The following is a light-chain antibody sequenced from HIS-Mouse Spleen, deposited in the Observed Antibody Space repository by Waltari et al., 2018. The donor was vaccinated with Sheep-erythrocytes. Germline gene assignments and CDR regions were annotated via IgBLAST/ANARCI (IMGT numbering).Light chain of an antibody. CDR3: CSYAGSYTWV. J-gene: IGLJ3*02. Sequence: QSALTQPRPVSGSPGQSVTIPCTGTSSDVGGYNYFYWSQQHPGKAPKLMIYDVSKRPSGVPDRFSGSKSGNTASLTISGLQAEDEADYYCCSYAGSYTWVFGGGTKLTVL. CDR2: DVS. V-gene: IGLV2-11*01. CDR1: SSDVGGYNY.